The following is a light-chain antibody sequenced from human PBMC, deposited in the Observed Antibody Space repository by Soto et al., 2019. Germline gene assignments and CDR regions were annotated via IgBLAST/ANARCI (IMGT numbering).Light chain of an antibody. CDR2: SNN. CDR3: AARDDSLNSPV. CDR1: SPNIGSNT. V-gene: IGLV1-44*01. J-gene: IGLJ2*01. Sequence: QSVLTQPPSASGTPGQRVTISCSGSSPNIGSNTVNWYQQLPGTAPKVLIYSNNQRPSGVPDRFSGSKSGTSASLAISGLQSEDEADYYCAARDDSLNSPVFGGGTKLTVL.